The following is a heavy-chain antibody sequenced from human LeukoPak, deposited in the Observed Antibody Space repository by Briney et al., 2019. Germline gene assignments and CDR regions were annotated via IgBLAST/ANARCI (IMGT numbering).Heavy chain of an antibody. CDR3: ARRTDIWGGYSLYYFDY. CDR2: VYYSGST. V-gene: IGHV4-39*01. J-gene: IGHJ4*02. Sequence: SETLSLTCTVSGGSISSGSFFWDWIRQPPGKGLEWIGSVYYSGSTYSNPSLERRVTISVDTSKNQFSLKVRSVSAADTAVYYCARRTDIWGGYSLYYFDYWGQGTLVTVSS. D-gene: IGHD3-3*01. CDR1: GGSISSGSFF.